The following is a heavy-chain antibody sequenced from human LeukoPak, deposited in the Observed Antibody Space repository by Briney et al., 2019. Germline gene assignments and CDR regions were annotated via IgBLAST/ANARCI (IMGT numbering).Heavy chain of an antibody. Sequence: SETLSLTCAVYGGSFSGYYWSWIRQPPGKGLEWIGEINHSGNTNYNPSLKSRVPISVDTSKTQFSLRLSSVTAADTAVYYCASRGGSLDYYGSGSYYCYYWGQGTLVTVSS. CDR3: ASRGGSLDYYGSGSYYCYY. J-gene: IGHJ4*02. V-gene: IGHV4-34*01. CDR2: INHSGNT. CDR1: GGSFSGYY. D-gene: IGHD3-10*01.